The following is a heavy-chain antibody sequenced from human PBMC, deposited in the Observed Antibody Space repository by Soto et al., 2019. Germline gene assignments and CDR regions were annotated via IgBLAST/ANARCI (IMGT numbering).Heavy chain of an antibody. CDR1: GGFISSGDSS. CDR3: ARGRTGLFCSRNKCPGNWFDP. CDR2: IYHGGTT. J-gene: IGHJ5*02. Sequence: SETLSLTCAVSGGFISSGDSSWSWILQQTGRGLEWIGHIYHGGTTFYNPSLKSRVAISEDRSKNQFSLNLSSVTAADTAVDYCARGRTGLFCSRNKCPGNWFDPGGQGTLVTVSS. V-gene: IGHV4-30-2*01. D-gene: IGHD2-2*01.